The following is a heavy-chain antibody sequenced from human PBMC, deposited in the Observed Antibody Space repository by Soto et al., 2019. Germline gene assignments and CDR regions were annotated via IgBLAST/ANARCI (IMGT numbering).Heavy chain of an antibody. CDR1: GFTFSDYY. CDR3: ARGRGAAADYFDF. V-gene: IGHV3-11*05. Sequence: ESGGGLVKPGGSLRLSCAVSGFTFSDYYMTWIRQAPGTGLEWVSYISSSTSHTNYADSVKGRFTIFRDNAKNSLFLQMNSLRAEDTAVYYCARGRGAAADYFDFWGQGTLVTVSS. D-gene: IGHD6-13*01. J-gene: IGHJ4*02. CDR2: ISSSTSHT.